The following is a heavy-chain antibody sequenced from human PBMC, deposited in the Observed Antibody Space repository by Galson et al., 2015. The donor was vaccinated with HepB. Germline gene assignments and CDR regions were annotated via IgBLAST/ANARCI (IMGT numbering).Heavy chain of an antibody. D-gene: IGHD3-10*01. J-gene: IGHJ4*02. V-gene: IGHV6-1*01. CDR3: AREPGFYGSGSYYLE. CDR2: TYYRSKWYN. Sequence: CATSGDSVSSNSAAWNWIRQSPSRGLEWLGRTYYRSKWYNDYAVSVKSRITINPDTSKNQFSLQLNSVTPEDTAVHYCAREPGFYGSGSYYLEWGQGTLVTVSS. CDR1: GDSVSSNSAA.